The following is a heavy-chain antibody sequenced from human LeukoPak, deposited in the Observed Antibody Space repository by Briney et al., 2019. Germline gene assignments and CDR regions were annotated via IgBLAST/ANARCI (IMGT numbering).Heavy chain of an antibody. D-gene: IGHD3-22*01. V-gene: IGHV1-69*06. CDR1: GYTFTGYY. CDR2: IIPIFGTA. Sequence: SVKVSCKASGYTFTGYYMHWVRQAPGQGLEWMGGIIPIFGTANYAQKFQGRVTITADKSTSTAYMELSSLRSEDTAVYYCARQSYYDSSGRRNWFDPWGQGTLVTVSS. J-gene: IGHJ5*02. CDR3: ARQSYYDSSGRRNWFDP.